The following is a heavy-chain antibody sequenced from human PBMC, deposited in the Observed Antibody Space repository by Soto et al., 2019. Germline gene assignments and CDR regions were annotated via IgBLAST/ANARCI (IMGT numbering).Heavy chain of an antibody. CDR1: GFTFSDYY. Sequence: GGSLRLSCAASGFTFSDYYMSWIRQAPGKELEWVSYISSSGSTIYYADSVKGRFTISRDNAKNSLYLQMNSLRAEDTAAYYCARGAYSYGWEGISYCYYGIDVWGQGATVTVSS. V-gene: IGHV3-11*01. J-gene: IGHJ6*02. CDR3: ARGAYSYGWEGISYCYYGIDV. CDR2: ISSSGSTI. D-gene: IGHD5-18*01.